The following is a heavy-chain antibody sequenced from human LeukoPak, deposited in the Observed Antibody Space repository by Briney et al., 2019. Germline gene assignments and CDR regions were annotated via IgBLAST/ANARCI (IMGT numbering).Heavy chain of an antibody. Sequence: TGESLKISCKGSGYSFTSYWIGWVRQMPGKGLEWMGIIYPGDSDTRYSPSFQGQVTISADKSISTAYLQWSSLKASDTAMYYCASHSYDFWSGSLEAFDIWGQGTMVTVSS. CDR3: ASHSYDFWSGSLEAFDI. J-gene: IGHJ3*02. V-gene: IGHV5-51*01. D-gene: IGHD3-3*01. CDR2: IYPGDSDT. CDR1: GYSFTSYW.